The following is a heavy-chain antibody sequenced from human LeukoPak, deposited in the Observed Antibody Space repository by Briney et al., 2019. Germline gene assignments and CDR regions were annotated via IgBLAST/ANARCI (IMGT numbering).Heavy chain of an antibody. CDR1: GGSISSYY. Sequence: SETLSLTCTVYGGSISSYYWSWIRQPPGKGLEWIGYIYYSGSTNYNPSLKSRVTISVDTSKNQFSLKLSSVTAADTAVYYCARARSGWWDPFDYWGQGTLVTVSS. CDR3: ARARSGWWDPFDY. V-gene: IGHV4-59*01. J-gene: IGHJ4*02. CDR2: IYYSGST. D-gene: IGHD6-19*01.